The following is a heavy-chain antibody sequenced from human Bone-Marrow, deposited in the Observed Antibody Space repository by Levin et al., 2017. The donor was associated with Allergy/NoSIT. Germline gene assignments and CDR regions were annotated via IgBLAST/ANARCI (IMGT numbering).Heavy chain of an antibody. Sequence: PGGSLRLSCEASGFTFSNYGIHWVRQAPGKGLEWVTMISSDGNYENYIDSVKGRFTISRDSSKNTVYLHMNTLRPEDTAVYYCAKDYRYCTDGVCRSYWYFDLWGRGTLVSVSS. J-gene: IGHJ2*01. CDR2: ISSDGNYE. CDR1: GFTFSNYG. D-gene: IGHD2-8*01. V-gene: IGHV3-30*18. CDR3: AKDYRYCTDGVCRSYWYFDL.